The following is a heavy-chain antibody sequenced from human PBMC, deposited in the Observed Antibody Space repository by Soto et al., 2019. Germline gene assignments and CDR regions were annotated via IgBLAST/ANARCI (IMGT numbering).Heavy chain of an antibody. Sequence: SETLSLTCAVYGGSFSGYYWSWIRQPPGKGLEWIGEINHSGSTNYNPSLKSRVTISVDTSKNQFSLQLSSMNTADTAVSYFARIMCRGVTEEAGNYYYYGMDVWGQGATVTVSS. D-gene: IGHD2-21*02. J-gene: IGHJ6*02. V-gene: IGHV4-34*01. CDR1: GGSFSGYY. CDR3: ARIMCRGVTEEAGNYYYYGMDV. CDR2: INHSGST.